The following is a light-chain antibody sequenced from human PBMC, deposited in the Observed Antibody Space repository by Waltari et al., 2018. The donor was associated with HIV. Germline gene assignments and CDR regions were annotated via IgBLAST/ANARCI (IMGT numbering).Light chain of an antibody. Sequence: QSVLTQPPSASGTPGQRVTIPCSGRRSNIAGNFVYWSQQLPGTAPNLLIYRDNQRPSGVPDRFSGSKSGTSASLAINGLRSEDEADYYCAAWDDSLSGLYVFGTGTKVTVL. V-gene: IGLV1-47*01. CDR2: RDN. CDR3: AAWDDSLSGLYV. J-gene: IGLJ1*01. CDR1: RSNIAGNF.